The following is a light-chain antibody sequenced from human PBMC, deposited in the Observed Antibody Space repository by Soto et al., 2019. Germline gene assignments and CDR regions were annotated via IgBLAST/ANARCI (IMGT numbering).Light chain of an antibody. J-gene: IGKJ4*01. V-gene: IGKV3-20*01. CDR1: QTVASNF. CDR2: GAS. CDR3: QQYGASPPPT. Sequence: VLTQSPGTLSLSPGDRATLSCRASQTVASNFLAWYQHKPGQSPRLLIYGASTRATDIPDRFSGSGSGPDFTLAISRRETEDSAGYYCQQYGASPPPTFGGGTKVELK.